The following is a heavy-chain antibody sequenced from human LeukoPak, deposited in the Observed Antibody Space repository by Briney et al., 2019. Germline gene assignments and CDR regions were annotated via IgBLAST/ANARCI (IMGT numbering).Heavy chain of an antibody. CDR3: ARDISESSRPFDY. CDR2: INPNSGDT. CDR1: GYTFTDYY. V-gene: IGHV1-2*02. J-gene: IGHJ4*02. D-gene: IGHD6-6*01. Sequence: GASVKVSCKASGYTFTDYYMHWVRQAPGQGLEWMGWINPNSGDTKYAQKFQGRVSMTRDTSITTGYMELGRLRSDDTAVYYFARDISESSRPFDYWGQGTLVTVSS.